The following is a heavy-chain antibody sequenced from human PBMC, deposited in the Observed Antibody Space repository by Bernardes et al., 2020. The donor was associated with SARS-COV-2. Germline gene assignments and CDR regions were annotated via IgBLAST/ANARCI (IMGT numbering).Heavy chain of an antibody. D-gene: IGHD3-3*01. Sequence: GGSLRLSCAASGFTFSSYWMHWVRQAPGKGLVWVSRINSDGSSTSYADSVKGRFTISRDNAKNTLYLQMNSLRAEDTAVYYCAREAKTYYDFWSGFLDPWGQGTLVTVSS. CDR3: AREAKTYYDFWSGFLDP. CDR1: GFTFSSYW. V-gene: IGHV3-74*01. CDR2: INSDGSST. J-gene: IGHJ5*02.